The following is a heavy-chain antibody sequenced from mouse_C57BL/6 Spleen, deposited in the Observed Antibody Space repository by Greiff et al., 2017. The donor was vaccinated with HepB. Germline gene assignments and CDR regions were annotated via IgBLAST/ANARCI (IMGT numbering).Heavy chain of an antibody. CDR2: IYPGSGNT. V-gene: IGHV1-76*01. J-gene: IGHJ2*01. D-gene: IGHD2-5*01. Sequence: QVHVKQSGAELVRPGASVKLSCKASGYTFTDYYINWVKQRPGQGLEWIARIYPGSGNTYYNEKFKGKATLTAEKSSSTAYMQLSSLTSEDSAVYFCARANSNYLDYWGQGTTLTVSS. CDR3: ARANSNYLDY. CDR1: GYTFTDYY.